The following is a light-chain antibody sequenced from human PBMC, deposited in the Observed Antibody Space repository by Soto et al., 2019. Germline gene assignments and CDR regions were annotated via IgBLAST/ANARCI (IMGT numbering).Light chain of an antibody. CDR3: CSYGTTTEI. CDR2: DGT. V-gene: IGLV2-11*01. J-gene: IGLJ1*01. CDR1: SSDVDDYRY. Sequence: QSVLAQPRSVSGSPGQLLTISCTGTSSDVDDYRYVSWYQQYPGKAPKLVIYDGTKRPSGVPDRFSGSNSGNTASLTISGRQAGDEADYDCCSYGTTTEIFRTGTKVTV.